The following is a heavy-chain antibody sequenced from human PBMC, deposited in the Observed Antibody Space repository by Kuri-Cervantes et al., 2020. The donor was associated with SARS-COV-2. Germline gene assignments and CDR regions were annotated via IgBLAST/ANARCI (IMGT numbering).Heavy chain of an antibody. J-gene: IGHJ4*02. CDR1: GESFSGYY. Sequence: SETLSLTCAFYGESFSGYYWNWIRQSPGKGLEWIGEVNHRGSTNYNPSLKSRVTISVDTSKNQFSLKLSSVTAADTAVYYCARGVPDGSGSYFFDNFDYWGQGTLVTVSS. V-gene: IGHV4-34*01. CDR2: VNHRGST. D-gene: IGHD1-26*01. CDR3: ARGVPDGSGSYFFDNFDY.